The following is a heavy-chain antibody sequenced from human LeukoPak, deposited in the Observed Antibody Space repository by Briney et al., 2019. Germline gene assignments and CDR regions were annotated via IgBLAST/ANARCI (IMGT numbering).Heavy chain of an antibody. J-gene: IGHJ4*02. CDR2: ISNSGERA. Sequence: PGGSLRLSCAASGFTFSNYAISWVRQAPGKDLEWVSAISNSGERACYADSVKGRFTISRDNSKATVSLQMNSLRVEDTAVYFCAIGRDNVDYWGQGTLVTVSS. CDR3: AIGRDNVDY. V-gene: IGHV3-23*01. D-gene: IGHD2-15*01. CDR1: GFTFSNYA.